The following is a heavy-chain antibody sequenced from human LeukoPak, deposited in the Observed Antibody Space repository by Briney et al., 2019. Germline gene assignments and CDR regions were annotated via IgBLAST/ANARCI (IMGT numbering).Heavy chain of an antibody. J-gene: IGHJ3*02. Sequence: ASVKVSCKASGYTFTSYYMHCVRQAPGQGLEWMGIINPSGGSTSYAQKFQGRVTMTRDMSTSTVYMELSSLRSEDTAVYYCAGSLEGSTRFLSAFDIWGQGTMVTVSS. CDR3: AGSLEGSTRFLSAFDI. V-gene: IGHV1-46*01. CDR1: GYTFTSYY. D-gene: IGHD2-2*01. CDR2: INPSGGST.